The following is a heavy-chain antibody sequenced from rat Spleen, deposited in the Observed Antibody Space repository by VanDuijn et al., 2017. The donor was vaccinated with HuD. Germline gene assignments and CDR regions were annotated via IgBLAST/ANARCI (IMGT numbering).Heavy chain of an antibody. CDR2: ISYDGSTT. CDR1: GFTFRSYG. Sequence: EVQLVESGGGLVQPGRSLKLSCAASGFTFRSYGMAWVRQAPTKGLDWVAIISYDGSTTYYRDSVKGRFTISRDNAKSTLYLQMDSLRSEDTATYYCARQWDYWGQGVMVTVSS. J-gene: IGHJ2*01. V-gene: IGHV5-29*01. CDR3: ARQWDY.